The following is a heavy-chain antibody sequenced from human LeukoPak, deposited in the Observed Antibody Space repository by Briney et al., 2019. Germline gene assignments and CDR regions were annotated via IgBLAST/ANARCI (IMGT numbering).Heavy chain of an antibody. Sequence: GASVKVSCKTSGYTFTSYNINWVRHAPGQGLEWLGWISAYSGNTNYAQKLQGRVTMTTDTSTNTAYMDLRGLISDDTAVYYCARDRGIVGAKPIFDNWGQGTLVTVSS. CDR3: ARDRGIVGAKPIFDN. CDR2: ISAYSGNT. V-gene: IGHV1-18*01. CDR1: GYTFTSYN. D-gene: IGHD1-26*01. J-gene: IGHJ4*02.